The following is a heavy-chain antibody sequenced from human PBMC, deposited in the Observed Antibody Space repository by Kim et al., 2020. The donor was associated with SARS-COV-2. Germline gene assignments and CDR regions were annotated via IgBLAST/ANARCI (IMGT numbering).Heavy chain of an antibody. J-gene: IGHJ4*02. CDR3: ASSYCGGDCYFDY. V-gene: IGHV3-48*02. Sequence: ADSVKGRFTISRDNAKNSLYLQMNSLRDEDTAVYYCASSYCGGDCYFDYWGQGTLVTVSS. D-gene: IGHD2-21*02.